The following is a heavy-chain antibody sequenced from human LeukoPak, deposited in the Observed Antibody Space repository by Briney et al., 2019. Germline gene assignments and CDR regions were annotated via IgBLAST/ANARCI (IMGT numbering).Heavy chain of an antibody. CDR3: ARRINYYDSSGYYPSDY. J-gene: IGHJ4*02. CDR1: GFTFSDYY. D-gene: IGHD3-22*01. V-gene: IGHV3-11*01. CDR2: ISSSGSTI. Sequence: GGSLRLSCAASGFTFSDYYMSWIRQAPGKGLEWVSYISSSGSTIYYADSVKGRFTISRDNAKNSLYLQMNSLRAEDTAAYYCARRINYYDSSGYYPSDYWGQGTLVTVSS.